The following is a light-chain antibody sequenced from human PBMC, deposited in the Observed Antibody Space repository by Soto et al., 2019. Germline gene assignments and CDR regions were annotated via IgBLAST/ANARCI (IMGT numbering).Light chain of an antibody. CDR3: TSATSRGTYV. J-gene: IGLJ1*01. CDR1: SSDVGAYNF. Sequence: QSALTQPASVSGSPGQSITISCTGTSSDVGAYNFVSWYRQHPGKAPNLIIYNVSDRPAGAYSRSSGSKSANAASLTIAGLHAEDEADYYCTSATSRGTYVFGTGTKLTVL. CDR2: NVS. V-gene: IGLV2-14*03.